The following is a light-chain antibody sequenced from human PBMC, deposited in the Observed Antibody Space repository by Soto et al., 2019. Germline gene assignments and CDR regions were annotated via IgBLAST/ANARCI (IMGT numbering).Light chain of an antibody. J-gene: IGKJ4*01. V-gene: IGKV3-11*01. CDR1: QSVSSY. CDR3: QQRSNWLLT. CDR2: DAS. Sequence: EIVLTQSPATLSLSPGERATLSCRASQSVSSYLAWYQQKPGQAPRLLIYDASNRATGITVRFSGSGSGTDFTLTISSLEPEDFAVYYCQQRSNWLLTFGGGTKVEIK.